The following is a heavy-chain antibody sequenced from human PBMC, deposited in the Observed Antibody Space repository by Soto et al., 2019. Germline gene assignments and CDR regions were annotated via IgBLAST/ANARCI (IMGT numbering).Heavy chain of an antibody. CDR3: ARPRPLYSSGWYDFHYFDY. J-gene: IGHJ4*02. V-gene: IGHV5-51*01. CDR1: GYSFTSYW. CDR2: IYPGDSDT. Sequence: PGESLKISCKGSGYSFTSYWIGWVRQMPGKGLEWMRIIYPGDSDTRYSPYFQGQVTISADKSISTASLQWSSLKASDTAIYFCARPRPLYSSGWYDFHYFDYWGQGTLVTVSS. D-gene: IGHD6-19*01.